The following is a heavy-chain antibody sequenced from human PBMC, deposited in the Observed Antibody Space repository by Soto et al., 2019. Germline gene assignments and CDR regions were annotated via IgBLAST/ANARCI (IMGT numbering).Heavy chain of an antibody. CDR2: IGGDGGSP. J-gene: IGHJ3*02. D-gene: IGHD3-3*02. CDR1: GFTFSEYA. CDR3: AKDSIYRNGIYDPFDI. Sequence: EAQLLESGGGLVQPGGSLRLSCAASGFTFSEYAMSWVRQAPGKGLEWVSVIGGDGGSPNYADSVQGRFTFSRDNSKSPLFLQMDSLRAEDTAVYYCAKDSIYRNGIYDPFDIWGQGTMVTVSS. V-gene: IGHV3-23*01.